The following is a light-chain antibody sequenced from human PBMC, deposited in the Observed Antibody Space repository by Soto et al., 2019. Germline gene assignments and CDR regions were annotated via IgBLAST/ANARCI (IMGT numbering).Light chain of an antibody. Sequence: DIQMTQSPSSLSASVGDRVTITCRASQSISTYLNWYQQKPGKAPELLIYAASSLQRGVPSRFSGSGSGTDFTLTINSLQPEDFATYYCQESYSTPCYSTPYTFGQGTKLEIK. J-gene: IGKJ2*01. V-gene: IGKV1-39*01. CDR1: QSISTY. CDR3: QESYSTPCYSTPYT. CDR2: AAS.